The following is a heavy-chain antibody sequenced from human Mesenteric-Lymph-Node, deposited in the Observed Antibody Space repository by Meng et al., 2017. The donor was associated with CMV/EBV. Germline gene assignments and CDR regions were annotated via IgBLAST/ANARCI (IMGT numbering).Heavy chain of an antibody. Sequence: EVQLVESGGGLVKPGGSLSLSCVASDFTLNGAWMNWVRQAPGKGLEWVGRVKSASAGGAADAAAPVKGRFTVSRDDSRKTVHLQMDNLKIEDTAVYYCTTGWDQYFDFWGQGALVTVSS. J-gene: IGHJ4*02. D-gene: IGHD1-26*01. CDR3: TTGWDQYFDF. CDR2: VKSASAGGAA. CDR1: DFTLNGAW. V-gene: IGHV3-15*07.